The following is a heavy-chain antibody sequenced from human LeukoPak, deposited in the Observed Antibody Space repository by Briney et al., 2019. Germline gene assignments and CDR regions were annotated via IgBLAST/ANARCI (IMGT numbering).Heavy chain of an antibody. CDR1: GFIVSSSY. Sequence: PGGSLRLSCAASGFIVSSSYMSWVRQAPGKGPEWVSVIYSGGSTYYADSVKGRFTISRDNSRNTLYLQMNSLRAEDTAVYYCAKDLYYGSGSYGYFDYWGQGTLVTVSS. J-gene: IGHJ4*02. CDR2: IYSGGST. D-gene: IGHD3-10*01. V-gene: IGHV3-53*01. CDR3: AKDLYYGSGSYGYFDY.